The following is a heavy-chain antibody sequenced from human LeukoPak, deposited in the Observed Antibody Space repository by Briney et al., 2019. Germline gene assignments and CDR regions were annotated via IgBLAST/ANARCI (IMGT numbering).Heavy chain of an antibody. J-gene: IGHJ6*03. CDR1: GFTFSTYG. D-gene: IGHD1-26*01. CDR3: AKDSSDSGSYLYYYYYMDV. Sequence: PGGSLRLSCAASGFTFSTYGMSWVRQAPGKGLEWVSAISGSGGNTYYADSVKGRFTISRDNSKNTLYLQMNSLRAEDTAVYYCAKDSSDSGSYLYYYYYMDVWGKGTTVTISS. V-gene: IGHV3-23*01. CDR2: ISGSGGNT.